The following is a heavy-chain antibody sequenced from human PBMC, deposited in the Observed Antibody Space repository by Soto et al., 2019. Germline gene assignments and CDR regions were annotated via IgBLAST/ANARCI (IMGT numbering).Heavy chain of an antibody. CDR2: INHSGST. V-gene: IGHV4-34*01. D-gene: IGHD3-10*01. CDR3: ARGRSLLLWFGELLSFDP. J-gene: IGHJ5*02. Sequence: SETLSLTCAVYGGSFSGYYWSWLRQPPGKGLEWIGEINHSGSTNYNPSLKSRVTISVDTSKNQFSLKLSSVTAADTAVYYCARGRSLLLWFGELLSFDPWGQGTLVTVSS. CDR1: GGSFSGYY.